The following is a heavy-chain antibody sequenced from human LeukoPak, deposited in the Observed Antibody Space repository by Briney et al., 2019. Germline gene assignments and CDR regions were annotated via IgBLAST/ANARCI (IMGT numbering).Heavy chain of an antibody. D-gene: IGHD3-22*01. CDR3: ARDKTYYYDSSGYQYYYYGMDV. CDR2: IYSGGST. V-gene: IGHV3-66*01. Sequence: PGGSLRLSCAASGFTVSSNYMSWVRQAPGKGLEWVSVIYSGGSTYYADSVKGRFTISRDNSKNTLYLQMNSLGAEDTAVYYCARDKTYYYDSSGYQYYYYGMDVWGQGTTVTVSS. J-gene: IGHJ6*02. CDR1: GFTVSSNY.